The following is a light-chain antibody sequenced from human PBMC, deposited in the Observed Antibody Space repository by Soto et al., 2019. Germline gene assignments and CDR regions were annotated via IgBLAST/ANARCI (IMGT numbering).Light chain of an antibody. V-gene: IGLV2-14*01. CDR3: SSFTSSRTYV. CDR2: EVS. J-gene: IGLJ1*01. CDR1: SSDVGGDNY. Sequence: QSALTQPRSVSGSPGQSVTISCTGASSDVGGDNYVSWYQQHPGKAPKLLLYEVSNRPSGIPDRFSGSKSGNGASLTISGLQAEDEADYYCSSFTSSRTYVFGTGTKVTVL.